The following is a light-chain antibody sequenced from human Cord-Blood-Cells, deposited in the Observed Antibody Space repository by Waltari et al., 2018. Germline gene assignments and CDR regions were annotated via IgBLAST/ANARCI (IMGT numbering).Light chain of an antibody. CDR2: DVS. CDR1: SSDVGGYNY. Sequence: QSALTQPASVSGSPGQSILLSCTVTSSDVGGYNYVSWYQQHPGKAPKPMIYDVSKRPSGVSNRFSGSKSGNTASLTISGLQAEDEADYYCSSYTSSSTWVFGGGTKLTVL. V-gene: IGLV2-14*01. J-gene: IGLJ3*02. CDR3: SSYTSSSTWV.